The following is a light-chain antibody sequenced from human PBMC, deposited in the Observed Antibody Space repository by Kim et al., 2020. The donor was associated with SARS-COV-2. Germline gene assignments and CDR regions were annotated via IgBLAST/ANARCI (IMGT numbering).Light chain of an antibody. V-gene: IGLV3-21*04. CDR3: QVWDSSSDWV. J-gene: IGLJ3*02. CDR1: NVGSKS. CDR2: YGS. Sequence: VAHGKAAGITVGGNNVGSKSVHWYRQKPGQAPVLVIYYGSDRPSGSPEGFSGSNSGNTATLTISRVEAGDEADYYCQVWDSSSDWVFGGGTQLTVL.